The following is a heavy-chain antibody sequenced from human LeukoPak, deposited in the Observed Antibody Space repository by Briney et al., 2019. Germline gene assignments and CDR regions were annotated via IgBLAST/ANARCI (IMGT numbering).Heavy chain of an antibody. V-gene: IGHV3-74*01. CDR2: INSDGSAT. Sequence: GGSRRLSCAASGCPFSSFWVHWVRQVPGKGLLWVSRINSDGSATIYADSVRGRFTISRDNAKNTLYLQMSGLRVDDTAVYHCASDSPYYGMDVWGQGTTVTVSS. CDR1: GCPFSSFW. CDR3: ASDSPYYGMDV. J-gene: IGHJ6*02.